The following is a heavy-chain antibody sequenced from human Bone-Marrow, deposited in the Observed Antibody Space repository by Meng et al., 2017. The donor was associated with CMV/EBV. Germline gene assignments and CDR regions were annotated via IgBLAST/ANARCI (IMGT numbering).Heavy chain of an antibody. D-gene: IGHD3-16*02. CDR1: GFTFSSYA. CDR3: AKLSPARYFDY. V-gene: IGHV3-23*03. J-gene: IGHJ4*02. CDR2: IYSGGSST. Sequence: GESLKISCAASGFTFSSYAMSWVRQAPGKGLEWVSVIYSGGSSTYYADSVKGRFTISRDNSKNTLYLQMNSLRAEDTAVYYCAKLSPARYFDYWGQGTLVTVS.